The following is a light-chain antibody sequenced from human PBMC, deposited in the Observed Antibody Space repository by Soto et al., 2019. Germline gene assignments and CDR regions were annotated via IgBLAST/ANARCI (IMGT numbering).Light chain of an antibody. Sequence: IVLTPSPATLSFSPGERATLSCRASQSVSSYLAWYQQKPGQAPRLLIHDASNRATGIPDRFSGSGSGTDFTLTISRLEPEDFAVYYCQQYGSSGTFGQGTKVAIK. V-gene: IGKV3-20*01. CDR1: QSVSSY. J-gene: IGKJ1*01. CDR2: DAS. CDR3: QQYGSSGT.